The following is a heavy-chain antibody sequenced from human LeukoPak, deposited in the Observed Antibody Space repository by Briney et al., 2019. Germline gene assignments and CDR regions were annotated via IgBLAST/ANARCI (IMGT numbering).Heavy chain of an antibody. CDR3: AGGRWSGWYFNY. V-gene: IGHV4-59*01. J-gene: IGHJ4*02. D-gene: IGHD6-19*01. Sequence: KPSETLSLTRTVSGGSISSYYWSWIRQPPGKGLEWIGYIYYSGSTNYNPSLKSRVTISVDTSKNQFSLKLSSVTAADTAIYYCAGGRWSGWYFNYWGQGTLVTVSS. CDR2: IYYSGST. CDR1: GGSISSYY.